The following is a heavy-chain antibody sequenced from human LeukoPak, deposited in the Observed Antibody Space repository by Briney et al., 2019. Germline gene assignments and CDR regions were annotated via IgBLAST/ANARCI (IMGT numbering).Heavy chain of an antibody. CDR3: SSGKYYYDSSDHYYFDY. V-gene: IGHV4-39*07. D-gene: IGHD3-22*01. J-gene: IGHJ4*02. CDR1: GGSIRSCSYY. CDR2: IYYSGST. Sequence: SETLSLTCTVSGGSIRSCSYYWGWIRQPPGKGLEWIGSIYYSGSTYYNPSLKSRVTISVDTSKNQFSLKLSSVTAADTAVYYCSSGKYYYDSSDHYYFDYWGQGTLVTVSS.